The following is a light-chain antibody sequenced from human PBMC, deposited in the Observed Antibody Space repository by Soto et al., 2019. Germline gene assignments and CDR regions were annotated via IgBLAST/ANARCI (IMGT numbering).Light chain of an antibody. J-gene: IGLJ2*01. Sequence: QSVLTQPPSVSGAPGQRVTISCTGSSSNIGAGYDVHWYQQLPGTAPKLLIYGNSNRPSGVPDRFSGSKSGTSGSLAITGLQAEDEADYSCQSYDSSLSVVVFGGGTKLTVL. CDR1: SSNIGAGYD. CDR3: QSYDSSLSVVV. V-gene: IGLV1-40*01. CDR2: GNS.